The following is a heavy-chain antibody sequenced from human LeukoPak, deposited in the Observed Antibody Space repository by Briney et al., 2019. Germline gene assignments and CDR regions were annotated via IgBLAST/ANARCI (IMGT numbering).Heavy chain of an antibody. D-gene: IGHD3-22*01. CDR2: IYYSGST. J-gene: IGHJ3*02. CDR3: ARVIGFTMIEERDAFDI. Sequence: SETLSLTCTVSGGSISSSSYYWGGIRQPPGKGLEWIGSIYYSGSTYYNPSLKSRVTISVDTSKNQFSLKLSSVTAADTAVYYCARVIGFTMIEERDAFDIWGQGTMVTVSS. CDR1: GGSISSSSYY. V-gene: IGHV4-39*07.